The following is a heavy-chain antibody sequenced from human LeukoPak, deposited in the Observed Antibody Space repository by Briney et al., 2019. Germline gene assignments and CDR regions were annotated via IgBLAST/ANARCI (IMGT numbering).Heavy chain of an antibody. J-gene: IGHJ4*02. V-gene: IGHV3-30*04. Sequence: GGSLRLSCAASGFTFSSYAMHWVRQAPGKGLEWVAVISYDGSNKYYADSVKGRFTISRDNSKNTLYLQMNSLRAEDTAVYYCARLRRYSYGSGDYWGQGTLVTVSS. D-gene: IGHD5-18*01. CDR1: GFTFSSYA. CDR3: ARLRRYSYGSGDY. CDR2: ISYDGSNK.